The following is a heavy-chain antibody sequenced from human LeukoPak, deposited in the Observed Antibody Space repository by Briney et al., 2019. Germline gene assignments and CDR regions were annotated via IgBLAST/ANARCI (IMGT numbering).Heavy chain of an antibody. Sequence: GRSLRLSCAASGFTFSSYGMHWVRQAPGKGLEWVAVISHDGSNKYYADSVKGRFTISRDNSKNTLYLQMNSLRAEDTAVYYCAKEGTVLRYFDWPYYYYYYMDVWGKGTTVTVSS. CDR1: GFTFSSYG. CDR3: AKEGTVLRYFDWPYYYYYYMDV. J-gene: IGHJ6*03. D-gene: IGHD3-9*01. CDR2: ISHDGSNK. V-gene: IGHV3-30*18.